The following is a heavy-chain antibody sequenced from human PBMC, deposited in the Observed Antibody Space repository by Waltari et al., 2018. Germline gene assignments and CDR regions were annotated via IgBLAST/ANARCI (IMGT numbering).Heavy chain of an antibody. Sequence: QVQLVQSGAEVKKPGSSVKVSCKASGGTFSSYAISWVRQAPGQGLEWMGGIIPSFGTANYAQKFQGRVTITADESTSTAYMELSSLRSEDTAVYYCARSVSTSCSVTCWFDPWGQGTLVTVSS. CDR2: IIPSFGTA. CDR3: ARSVSTSCSVTCWFDP. CDR1: GGTFSSYA. D-gene: IGHD2-15*01. V-gene: IGHV1-69*12. J-gene: IGHJ5*02.